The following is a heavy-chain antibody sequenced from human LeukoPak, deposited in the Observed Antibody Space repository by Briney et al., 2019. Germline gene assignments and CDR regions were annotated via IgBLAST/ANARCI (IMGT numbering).Heavy chain of an antibody. D-gene: IGHD4/OR15-4a*01. CDR3: ARGLTTLDY. CDR2: IYYSGST. V-gene: IGHV4-61*01. Sequence: SETLSLTCAVSGDSISTTNYYWSWLRQPPGKGLEWIGYIYYSGSTNYNPSLKSRVTISVDTSKNQFSLKLSSVTAADTAVYYCARGLTTLDYWGQGTLVTVSS. CDR1: GDSISTTNYY. J-gene: IGHJ4*02.